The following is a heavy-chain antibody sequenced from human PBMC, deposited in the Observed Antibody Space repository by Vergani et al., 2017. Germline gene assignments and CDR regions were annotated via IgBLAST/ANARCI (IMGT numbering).Heavy chain of an antibody. CDR2: INHSGST. CDR1: GGSFSGYY. Sequence: QVQLQQWGAGLLKPSETLSLTCAVYGGSFSGYYWSWIRQPPGKGLEWIGEINHSGSTNYNPSLKSRVTISVDTSKNQFSLKLSSVTAADTAVYYCARGGSSGYYDRGNDGFDIWGQGTMVTVSS. D-gene: IGHD3-22*01. V-gene: IGHV4-34*01. J-gene: IGHJ3*02. CDR3: ARGGSSGYYDRGNDGFDI.